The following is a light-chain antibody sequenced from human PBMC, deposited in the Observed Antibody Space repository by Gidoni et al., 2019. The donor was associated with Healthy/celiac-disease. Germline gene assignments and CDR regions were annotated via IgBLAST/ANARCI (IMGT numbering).Light chain of an antibody. CDR1: QSVLYSTNNKNY. CDR3: QQYYSTPYT. Sequence: DIVMTQSPDSMAVSLGERATINCKSSQSVLYSTNNKNYLACYQQKPGQPPKLLIYWSSTRESAVPHRFSGSGSSTSFTPTISSLQAADVFVFYCQQYYSTPYTFGQGTKLEIK. V-gene: IGKV4-1*01. CDR2: WSS. J-gene: IGKJ2*01.